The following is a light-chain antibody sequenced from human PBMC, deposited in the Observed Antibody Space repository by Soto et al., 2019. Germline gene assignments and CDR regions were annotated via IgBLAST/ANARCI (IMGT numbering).Light chain of an antibody. CDR2: GAT. Sequence: EIVLTQSPGTLSLSPGERATLSCRASQSVSSSYVAWYQQKPGQTPRLLIYGATTRATGIPDRFSGSGSVTDFTLTITRVEPEDFAIYYCQQYGNSPPTFGPGTKVDIK. CDR1: QSVSSSY. J-gene: IGKJ3*01. V-gene: IGKV3-20*01. CDR3: QQYGNSPPT.